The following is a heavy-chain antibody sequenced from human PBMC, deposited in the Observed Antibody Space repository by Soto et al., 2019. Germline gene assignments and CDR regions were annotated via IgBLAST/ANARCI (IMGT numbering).Heavy chain of an antibody. CDR2: IYYRSTWSF. J-gene: IGHJ6*04. CDR3: AGVPWFRSMEV. D-gene: IGHD3-10*01. CDR1: GDSVSSNTAA. Sequence: SQTLALTCATSGDSVSSNTAAWNWIRQSPSRGLEWLGRIYYRSTWSFDYALSVRSRITIAPDTSKNQFSLHLDSLTPGDTALYYCAGVPWFRSMEVWGKENTVNVSA. V-gene: IGHV6-1*01.